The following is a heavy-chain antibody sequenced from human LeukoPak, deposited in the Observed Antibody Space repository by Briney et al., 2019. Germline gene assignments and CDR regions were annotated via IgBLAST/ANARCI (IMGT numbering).Heavy chain of an antibody. CDR3: ARDGRATVTHDY. Sequence: GGSLRLSCAASGFTFSSYTMNWVRQAPGKGLEWVSTITSASYIYYADSVKGRFTVSRDNAKNSLYLQMNSLEAEDTAVYYCARDGRATVTHDYWGQGTLVTVSS. CDR1: GFTFSSYT. V-gene: IGHV3-21*01. CDR2: ITSASYI. D-gene: IGHD4-17*01. J-gene: IGHJ4*02.